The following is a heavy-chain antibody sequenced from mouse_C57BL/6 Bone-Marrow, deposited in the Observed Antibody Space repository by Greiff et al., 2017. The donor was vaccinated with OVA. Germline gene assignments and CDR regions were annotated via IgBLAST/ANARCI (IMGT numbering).Heavy chain of an antibody. CDR1: GYTFTSYW. Sequence: VQPQQPGAELVKPGASVKMSCKASGYTFTSYWITWVKQRPGQGLEWIGDIYPNNGGTSYNQKFKGKATLTVDKSSSTAYMELRSLTSEDSAVYYCARGEYDGYYGNFDVWGTGTTVTVSS. CDR2: IYPNNGGT. J-gene: IGHJ1*03. CDR3: ARGEYDGYYGNFDV. V-gene: IGHV1-55*01. D-gene: IGHD2-3*01.